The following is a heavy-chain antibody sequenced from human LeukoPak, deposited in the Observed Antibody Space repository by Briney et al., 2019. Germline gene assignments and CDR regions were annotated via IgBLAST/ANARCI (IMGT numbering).Heavy chain of an antibody. CDR1: GASISSGGYY. J-gene: IGHJ6*02. CDR2: IYYTGST. Sequence: SQTLSLTYPVSGASISSGGYYWTWIRQLPGKGLEWIGYIYYTGSTNYNPSLKSRVTISLDTSENQFSLKLTSVTAADTAIYYCARGRAAPNYYYGVDVWGQGTTVTVSS. D-gene: IGHD6-25*01. V-gene: IGHV4-31*03. CDR3: ARGRAAPNYYYGVDV.